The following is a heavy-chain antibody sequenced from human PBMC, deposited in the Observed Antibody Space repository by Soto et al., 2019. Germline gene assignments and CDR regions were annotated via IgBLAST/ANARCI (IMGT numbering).Heavy chain of an antibody. CDR1: GFTFSNYW. CDR3: ARIDFWSGMDV. J-gene: IGHJ6*02. D-gene: IGHD3-3*01. Sequence: EVQLVESGGGLLQPGGSLRLSCAASGFTFSNYWMNWVRQAPGKGLVWVSRINSDGSTTNYAASVKGRFTISTDNAKNTLHLQMNSLRADETAVYYCARIDFWSGMDVWGQGTTVTVSS. V-gene: IGHV3-74*01. CDR2: INSDGSTT.